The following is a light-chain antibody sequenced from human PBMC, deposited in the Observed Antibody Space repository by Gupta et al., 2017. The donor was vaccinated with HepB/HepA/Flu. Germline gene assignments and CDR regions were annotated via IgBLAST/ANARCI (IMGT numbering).Light chain of an antibody. CDR3: AAWDDSLNGPV. CDR1: SSNLGSNT. CDR2: SNN. V-gene: IGLV1-44*01. Sequence: QPVLTQSPSASGTPGQRLTIPCSGSSSNLGSNTVNWYQQLPGTAPKLLIYSNNQRPSGVPDRFSGSKSGTSASLAISGLQSEDEADYYCAAWDDSLNGPVFGGGTKLTVL. J-gene: IGLJ2*01.